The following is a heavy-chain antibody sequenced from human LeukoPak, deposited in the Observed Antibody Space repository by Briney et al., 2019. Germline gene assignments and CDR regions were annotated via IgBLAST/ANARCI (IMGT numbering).Heavy chain of an antibody. Sequence: PSETLSLTCTVSGGSISSYYWSWIRQPPGKGLEWIGYLYNTGSTNYNPSLKSRVTISVGTSKNQFSLKVTSVTAADTAVYYCATRKLGNDYWGQGTLVTVSS. CDR2: LYNTGST. D-gene: IGHD7-27*01. J-gene: IGHJ4*02. V-gene: IGHV4-59*01. CDR1: GGSISSYY. CDR3: ATRKLGNDY.